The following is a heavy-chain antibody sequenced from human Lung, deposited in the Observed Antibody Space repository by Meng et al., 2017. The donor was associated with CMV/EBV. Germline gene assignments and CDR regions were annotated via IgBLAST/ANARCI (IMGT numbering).Heavy chain of an antibody. CDR1: GFTFSSYS. CDR3: ARAGYSSGWYELYFDY. D-gene: IGHD6-19*01. V-gene: IGHV3-21*01. J-gene: IGHJ4*02. Sequence: GESLKISCAASGFTFSSYSMNWVRQAAGKGLKWVSSISSSSSYIYYADSVKGRFTISRDSAKNSLYLQMNSLRAEDTAVYYCARAGYSSGWYELYFDYWGQGTLVTVSS. CDR2: ISSSSSYI.